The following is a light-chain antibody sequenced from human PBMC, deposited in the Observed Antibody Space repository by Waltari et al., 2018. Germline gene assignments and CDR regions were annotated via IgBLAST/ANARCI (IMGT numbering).Light chain of an antibody. V-gene: IGKV1-16*01. J-gene: IGKJ2*03. CDR2: YAS. CDR1: QGISSY. CDR3: QQYNSAPYS. Sequence: DIQMTQTPSSRSASVGDTVTITCRASQGISSYLAWYQQKPGKAPKPLIYYASNLESGVPSRFSGSGSGTEFTLIISSLQPEDFATYYCQQYNSAPYSFGQGTKVEIK.